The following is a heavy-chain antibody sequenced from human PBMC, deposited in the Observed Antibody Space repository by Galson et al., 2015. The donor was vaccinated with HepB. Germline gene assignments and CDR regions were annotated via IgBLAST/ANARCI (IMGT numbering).Heavy chain of an antibody. CDR3: ATPGYSSGWLTRDYYYYYGMDV. CDR1: GYTFTSYY. J-gene: IGHJ6*02. V-gene: IGHV1-24*01. D-gene: IGHD6-19*01. Sequence: SVKVSCKASGYTFTSYYMHWVRQAPGKGLEWMGGFDPEDGETIYAQKFQGRVTMTEDTSTDTAYMELSSLRSEDTAVYYCATPGYSSGWLTRDYYYYYGMDVWGQGTTVTVSS. CDR2: FDPEDGET.